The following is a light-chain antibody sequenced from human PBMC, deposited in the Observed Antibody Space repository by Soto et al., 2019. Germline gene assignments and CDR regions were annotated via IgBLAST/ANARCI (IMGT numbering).Light chain of an antibody. Sequence: IQLTQSPPSLSASVGDRVTITCRASQSISTSLNWYRQRPGQAPKLLIYAASTLESGVPSRFSATVSGTEFSLTITSLQPEDFATYYCQQLFDSPITFGQGTRLEIK. CDR1: QSISTS. CDR3: QQLFDSPIT. CDR2: AAS. V-gene: IGKV1-9*01. J-gene: IGKJ5*01.